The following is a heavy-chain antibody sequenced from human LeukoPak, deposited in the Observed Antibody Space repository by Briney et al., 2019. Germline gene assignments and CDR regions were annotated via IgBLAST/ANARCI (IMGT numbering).Heavy chain of an antibody. D-gene: IGHD3-22*01. Sequence: ASVKVSCKASGYTFTSYAMHWVRQAPGQRLGWMGWINAGNGNTKYSQEFQGRVTITRDTSASTAYMELSSLRSEDMAVYYCAREAYYYDSSGYSEFDYWGQGTLVTVSS. CDR3: AREAYYYDSSGYSEFDY. CDR1: GYTFTSYA. J-gene: IGHJ4*02. V-gene: IGHV1-3*03. CDR2: INAGNGNT.